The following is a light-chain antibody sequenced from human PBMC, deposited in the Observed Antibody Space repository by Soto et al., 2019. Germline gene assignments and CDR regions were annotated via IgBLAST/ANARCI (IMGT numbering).Light chain of an antibody. V-gene: IGLV2-14*01. CDR1: SSDIGDYTH. J-gene: IGLJ2*01. Sequence: QSVLTQPASVSGSPGQSITISCTGTSSDIGDYTHVSWYQQHPGKAPKLIIYEVSDWPSGVSNRFSGSKSGNTASLTISGLQTEDEADYYCCSYTSISTSAVFGGGTQLTVL. CDR3: CSYTSISTSAV. CDR2: EVS.